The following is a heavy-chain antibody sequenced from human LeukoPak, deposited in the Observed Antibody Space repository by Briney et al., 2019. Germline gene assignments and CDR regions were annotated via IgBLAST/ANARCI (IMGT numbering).Heavy chain of an antibody. Sequence: GGSLRLSCAASGFTFSSYAMHWARQAPGKGLEYVSAISSNGGSTYYANSVKSRFTISRDNSKNTLYLQMGSLRAEDMAVYYCAKSRYSGIQGAFDIWGQGTMVTVSS. V-gene: IGHV3-64*01. CDR3: AKSRYSGIQGAFDI. J-gene: IGHJ3*02. CDR2: ISSNGGST. CDR1: GFTFSSYA. D-gene: IGHD1-26*01.